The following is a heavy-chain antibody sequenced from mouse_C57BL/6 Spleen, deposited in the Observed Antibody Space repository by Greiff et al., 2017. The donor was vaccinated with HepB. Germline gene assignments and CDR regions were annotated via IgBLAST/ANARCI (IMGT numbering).Heavy chain of an antibody. CDR3: ARYGTGTDFDY. CDR2: IDPSDSYT. D-gene: IGHD4-1*01. Sequence: QVQLKESGAELVKPGASVKLSCKASGYTFTSYWMQWVKQRPGQGLEWIGEIDPSDSYTNYNQKFKGKATLTVDTSSSTAYMQLSSLTSEDSAVYYCARYGTGTDFDYWGQGTTLTVSS. V-gene: IGHV1-50*01. J-gene: IGHJ2*01. CDR1: GYTFTSYW.